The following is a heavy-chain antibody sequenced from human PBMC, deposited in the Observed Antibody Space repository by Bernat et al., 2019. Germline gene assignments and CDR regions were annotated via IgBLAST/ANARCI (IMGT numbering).Heavy chain of an antibody. CDR2: IKQDGSEK. Sequence: EVQLVESGGGLVQPGGSLRLSCAASGFTFSSYWMSWVRQAPGKGLEWVANIKQDGSEKYYVDSVKGRSTISRDNAKNSLYLQMNSLRAEDTAVYYCARDPPYSSSSMDVWGKGTTVTVSS. CDR3: ARDPPYSSSSMDV. V-gene: IGHV3-7*03. D-gene: IGHD6-6*01. J-gene: IGHJ6*03. CDR1: GFTFSSYW.